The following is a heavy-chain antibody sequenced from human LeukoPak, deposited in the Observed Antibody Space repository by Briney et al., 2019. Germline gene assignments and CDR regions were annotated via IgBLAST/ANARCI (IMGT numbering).Heavy chain of an antibody. V-gene: IGHV1-2*02. D-gene: IGHD3-22*01. CDR1: GYTFTGSY. CDR3: ARAANYDSSGYQDY. J-gene: IGHJ4*02. CDR2: INPNSGGT. Sequence: GASVKVSCKASGYTFTGSYMHWVRQAPGQGLEWMGWINPNSGGTNYAQKFQGRVTMTRDTSISTAYMELSRLRSDDTAVYYCARAANYDSSGYQDYWGQGTLVTVSS.